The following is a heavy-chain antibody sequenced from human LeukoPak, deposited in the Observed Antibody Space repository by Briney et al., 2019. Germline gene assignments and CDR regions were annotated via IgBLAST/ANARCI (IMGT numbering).Heavy chain of an antibody. Sequence: SETLSLTCTVSGGSISSGSYYWSWIRQPAGTGLEWIGRIYTSGSTNYNPSLKSRVTISVDTSKNQCSLKLSSVTAADTAVYYCARERITLDYWGQGTLVTVSS. CDR2: IYTSGST. D-gene: IGHD3-10*01. V-gene: IGHV4-61*02. CDR1: GGSISSGSYY. J-gene: IGHJ4*02. CDR3: ARERITLDY.